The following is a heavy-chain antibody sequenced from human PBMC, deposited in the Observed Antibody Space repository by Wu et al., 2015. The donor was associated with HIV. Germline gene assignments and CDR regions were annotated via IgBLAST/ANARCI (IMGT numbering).Heavy chain of an antibody. CDR2: IIPPFGTP. CDR1: GGTFSSYG. V-gene: IGHV1-69*05. J-gene: IGHJ5*02. CDR3: ARVYGSGRYGPNWFDP. D-gene: IGHD3-10*01. Sequence: QVQLAQSGAEVKKPGSSVRVSCKASGGTFSSYGFTWVRQAPGQGLEWMGGIIPPFGTPNYAQKFQGRVTITTDESTATVYMELSSLRSEDTAVYYCARVYGSGRYGPNWFDPWGQGTLVTVSS.